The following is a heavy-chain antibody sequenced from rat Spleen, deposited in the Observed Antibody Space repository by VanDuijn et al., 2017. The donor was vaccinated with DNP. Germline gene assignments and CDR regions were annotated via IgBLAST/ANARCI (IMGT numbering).Heavy chain of an antibody. CDR1: GFTFSDYY. J-gene: IGHJ2*01. CDR3: ARHVLPLRVWDY. Sequence: EVQLVESGGGIVQPGRSLKLSCAASGFTFSDYYMAWVRQAPTKGLEWVAYISYDGGSTYNGDSVKGRFTISRDNAKSTLYLQMNSLRSEDMATYYCARHVLPLRVWDYWGQGVMVTVSS. V-gene: IGHV5-22*01. CDR2: ISYDGGST. D-gene: IGHD1-3*01.